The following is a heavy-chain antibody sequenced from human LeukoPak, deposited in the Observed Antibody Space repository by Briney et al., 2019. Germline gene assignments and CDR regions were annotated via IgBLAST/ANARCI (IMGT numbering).Heavy chain of an antibody. V-gene: IGHV7-4-1*02. CDR2: INTNTRNP. CDR1: GYTFTNYG. J-gene: IGHJ4*02. Sequence: ASVKVSCRASGYTFTNYGVNWVRQAPGQGLEWMGWINTNTRNPTYAQGFTGRFVFSLDTSLSAAYLQISSLEAEDTAVYYCARDKYQLPYEIDYWGQGTLVTVSS. CDR3: ARDKYQLPYEIDY. D-gene: IGHD2-2*01.